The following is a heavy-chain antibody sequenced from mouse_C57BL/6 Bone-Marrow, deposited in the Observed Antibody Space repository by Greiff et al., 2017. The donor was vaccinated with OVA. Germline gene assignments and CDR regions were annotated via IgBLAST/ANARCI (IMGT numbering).Heavy chain of an antibody. V-gene: IGHV14-4*01. CDR3: TTSLPCAMDY. J-gene: IGHJ4*01. CDR2: IDPENGDT. Sequence: VQLQQSGAELVRPGASVKLSCTASGFNIKDDYMHWVKQRPEQGLEWIGWIDPENGDTEYASKFHGKATITADTSSNTAYLQLSSLTSEDTAVYYCTTSLPCAMDYWGQGTSVTVSS. CDR1: GFNIKDDY.